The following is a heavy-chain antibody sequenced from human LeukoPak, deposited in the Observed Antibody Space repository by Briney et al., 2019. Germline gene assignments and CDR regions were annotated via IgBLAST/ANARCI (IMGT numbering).Heavy chain of an antibody. J-gene: IGHJ4*02. CDR1: GFTFSKYA. CDR2: LDGSGRHI. D-gene: IGHD2-2*01. Sequence: PGGSLRLSCAASGFTFSKYAKSWVRQAPGKGLEWVSILDGSGRHIYYADSVQGRFTISRDNSMDTVYLQMNSLRVEDTAVYYCAIDPIDATAFWGQGTLVTVSS. CDR3: AIDPIDATAF. V-gene: IGHV3-23*01.